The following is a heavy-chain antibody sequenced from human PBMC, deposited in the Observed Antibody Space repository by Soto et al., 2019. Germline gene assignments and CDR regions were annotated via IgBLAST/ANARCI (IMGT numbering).Heavy chain of an antibody. CDR1: GFTFSSYS. J-gene: IGHJ4*02. CDR2: ISSSSSTI. V-gene: IGHV3-48*01. Sequence: EVQLVESGGGLVQPGGSLRLSCAASGFTFSSYSMNWVRQAPGKGLEWVSYISSSSSTIYYADSVKGRFTISRDNAKNSQYLQMNCRRAEDTAVYSCARDPRLRYCAWLPPLDYWGQGTLVTVSS. CDR3: ARDPRLRYCAWLPPLDY. D-gene: IGHD3-9*01.